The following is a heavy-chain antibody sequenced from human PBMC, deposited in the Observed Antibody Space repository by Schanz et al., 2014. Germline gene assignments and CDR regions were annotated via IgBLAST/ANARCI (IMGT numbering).Heavy chain of an antibody. Sequence: QVLLVQSGAEVKKPGASVKVSCKASGYRFIGYYVHWVRQAPGQGLEWMGRVSPYSGDTNYAQMFQGRVTMTTDTSISTAYMELSRLTPDDTAVFFCARENTAVAGMPRVMDVWGQGTTVTVTS. CDR2: VSPYSGDT. J-gene: IGHJ6*02. V-gene: IGHV1-2*06. CDR1: GYRFIGYY. D-gene: IGHD6-19*01. CDR3: ARENTAVAGMPRVMDV.